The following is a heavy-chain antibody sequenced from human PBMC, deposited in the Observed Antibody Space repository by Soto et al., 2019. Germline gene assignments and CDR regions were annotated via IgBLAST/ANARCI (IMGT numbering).Heavy chain of an antibody. Sequence: PSETLSLTCTVSGGPIGGSGYYWGWIRQPPGKGLEWIASISYKGTPYYNPSLQSRVTISLDMSKNQFSLKLSSVTAADTAVYYCARHVLRFLEWLSGDYWGQGTLVTVSS. CDR2: ISYKGTP. D-gene: IGHD3-3*01. CDR3: ARHVLRFLEWLSGDY. V-gene: IGHV4-39*01. J-gene: IGHJ4*02. CDR1: GGPIGGSGYY.